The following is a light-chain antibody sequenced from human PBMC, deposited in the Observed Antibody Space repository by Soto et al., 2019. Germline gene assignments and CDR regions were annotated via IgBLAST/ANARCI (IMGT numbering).Light chain of an antibody. CDR1: QSISSW. CDR3: QQYNSYSPLT. V-gene: IGKV1-5*01. J-gene: IGKJ4*01. Sequence: DIQMTQSPSTLSASVGDRVTITCRASQSISSWLAWYQQKPGKAPKLLIYDASSLESGVPSRFSGSGSGTKFTLTISSLQPDDFATYYCQQYNSYSPLTFGGGTKV. CDR2: DAS.